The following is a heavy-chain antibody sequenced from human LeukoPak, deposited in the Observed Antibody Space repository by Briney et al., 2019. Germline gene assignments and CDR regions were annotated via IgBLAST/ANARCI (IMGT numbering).Heavy chain of an antibody. Sequence: GGSLRLSCAASGFTFSSYVMSWVRQAPGKGLEWVSGISGRGGATYYVDSVKGRFTISRDNSKNTLPLQMNSLRAEDTAVYYCAGRYYDILTGGREGFDYWGQGTLVTVSS. CDR2: ISGRGGAT. J-gene: IGHJ4*02. V-gene: IGHV3-23*01. CDR3: AGRYYDILTGGREGFDY. CDR1: GFTFSSYV. D-gene: IGHD3-9*01.